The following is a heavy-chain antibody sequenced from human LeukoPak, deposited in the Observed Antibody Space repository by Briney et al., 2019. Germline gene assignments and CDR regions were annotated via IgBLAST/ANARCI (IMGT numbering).Heavy chain of an antibody. D-gene: IGHD4-11*01. CDR1: GGSISSGGYS. V-gene: IGHV4-30-2*01. Sequence: PSETLSLTCAVSGGSISSGGYSWSRIRQPPGKGLEWIGYIYHSGSNYYNPPLKSRVTISVDGSKNQFSLKLSSVTAADTAVYYCARGTVTTWGGFDPWGQGTLVTVSS. CDR3: ARGTVTTWGGFDP. CDR2: IYHSGSN. J-gene: IGHJ5*02.